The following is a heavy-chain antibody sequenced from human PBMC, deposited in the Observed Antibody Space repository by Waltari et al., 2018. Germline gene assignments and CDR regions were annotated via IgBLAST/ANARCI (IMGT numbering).Heavy chain of an antibody. CDR3: ARGSVSSWLRNTNAFDI. Sequence: QVQLVQSGAEVKKPGASVKVSCKDSGYTFTGYYMHWVRQAPGQGLEWMGWINPNSGGTNYAQKFQGRVTMTRDTSISTAYMELSRLRSDDTAVYYCARGSVSSWLRNTNAFDIWGQGTMVTVSS. J-gene: IGHJ3*02. V-gene: IGHV1-2*02. CDR1: GYTFTGYY. CDR2: INPNSGGT. D-gene: IGHD6-6*01.